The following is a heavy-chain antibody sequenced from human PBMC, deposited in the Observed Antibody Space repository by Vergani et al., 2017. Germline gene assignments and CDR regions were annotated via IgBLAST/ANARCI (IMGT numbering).Heavy chain of an antibody. J-gene: IGHJ4*02. V-gene: IGHV1-69*04. CDR1: GGTFSSYA. CDR2: IIPILGIA. Sequence: QVQLVQSGAEVKKPGSSVKVSCKASGGTFSSYAISWVRQAPGQGLEWMGRIIPILGIANYAQKFQGRVTITADKSTSTAYMELSSLSSEDTAVYYCARDSVVVIAVYHFDYWGQGTLVTVSS. CDR3: ARDSVVVIAVYHFDY. D-gene: IGHD2-21*01.